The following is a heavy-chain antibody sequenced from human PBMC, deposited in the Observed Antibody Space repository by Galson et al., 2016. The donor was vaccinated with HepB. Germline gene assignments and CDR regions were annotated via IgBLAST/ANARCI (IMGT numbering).Heavy chain of an antibody. CDR2: IYHSGTT. CDR1: GGSISRSNW. CDR3: ASYYDNDYWYFDL. Sequence: ETLSLTCAVSGGSISRSNWRSWVRQIPGKGLEWIGQIYHSGTTNYNPSLTSRVTISVDKSNNQFSLNLRSVTAADTAVYYCASYYDNDYWYFDLWGRGTLVTVSS. D-gene: IGHD3-22*01. V-gene: IGHV4-4*02. J-gene: IGHJ2*01.